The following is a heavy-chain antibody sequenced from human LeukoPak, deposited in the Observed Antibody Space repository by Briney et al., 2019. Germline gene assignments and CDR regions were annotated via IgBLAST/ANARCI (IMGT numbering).Heavy chain of an antibody. Sequence: APVKVSCKASGYTFTSYDINWVRQATGQGLEWMGWMNPNSGNTGYAQKFQGRVTITADESTSTAYMELSSLRSEDTAVYYCARTLPPTWSGAFDIWGQGTMVTVSS. J-gene: IGHJ3*02. D-gene: IGHD3-10*02. CDR2: MNPNSGNT. CDR1: GYTFTSYD. V-gene: IGHV1-8*01. CDR3: ARTLPPTWSGAFDI.